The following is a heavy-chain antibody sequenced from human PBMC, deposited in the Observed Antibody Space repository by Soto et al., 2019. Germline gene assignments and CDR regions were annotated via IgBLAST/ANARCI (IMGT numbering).Heavy chain of an antibody. CDR3: AILPAPKSPAKITMVRGVIIDY. CDR2: IDPSDSYT. J-gene: IGHJ4*02. CDR1: GYSFTSYW. Sequence: EVQLVQSGAEVKKPGESLRISCKGSGYSFTSYWISWVRQMPGKGLEWMGRIDPSDSYTNYSPSFQGHVTISADKSISTAYLQWSSLKASDTAMYYCAILPAPKSPAKITMVRGVIIDYWGQGTLVTVSS. D-gene: IGHD3-10*01. V-gene: IGHV5-10-1*01.